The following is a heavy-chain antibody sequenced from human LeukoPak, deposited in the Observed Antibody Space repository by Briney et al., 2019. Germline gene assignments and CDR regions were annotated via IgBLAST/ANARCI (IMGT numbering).Heavy chain of an antibody. D-gene: IGHD3-16*01. J-gene: IGHJ1*01. CDR1: GYTLTELS. CDR2: FDPEDGET. Sequence: GASVKVSCKVSGYTLTELSMHWVRQAPGKGLEWMGGFDPEDGETIYAQKFQGRVTMTEDTSTDTAYMELSSLRSEDTAVYYCATSILGEWTPLSDWGQSTLVTVSS. CDR3: ATSILGEWTPLSD. V-gene: IGHV1-24*01.